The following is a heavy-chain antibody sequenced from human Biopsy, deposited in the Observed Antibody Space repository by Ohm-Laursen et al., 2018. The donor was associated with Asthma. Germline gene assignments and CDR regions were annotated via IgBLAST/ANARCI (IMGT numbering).Heavy chain of an antibody. V-gene: IGHV3-7*01. CDR3: ARMITIFGVVSRGMDV. CDR1: GFTFGDYW. CDR2: IKHDGTEK. Sequence: SLRLSCAGSGFTFGDYWMSWVRQVPGKGLEWVANIKHDGTEKNHVDSLKGRFTISRDNAKNSLYLQMNSLRDEDTAVYYCARMITIFGVVSRGMDVWGQGTTVTVSS. J-gene: IGHJ6*02. D-gene: IGHD3-3*01.